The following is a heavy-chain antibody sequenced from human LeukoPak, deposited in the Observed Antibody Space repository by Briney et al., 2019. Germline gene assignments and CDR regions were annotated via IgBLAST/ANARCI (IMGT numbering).Heavy chain of an antibody. CDR3: ARAPYDLYYFDY. Sequence: SQTLSLTCTVSGGSISSYYWSWIRQPPGKGLEWIGYIYYSGSTNYNPPLKSRVTISVDTSKNQFSLKLSSVTAADTAVYYCARAPYDLYYFDYWGQGTLVTVSS. V-gene: IGHV4-59*01. D-gene: IGHD3-22*01. J-gene: IGHJ4*02. CDR2: IYYSGST. CDR1: GGSISSYY.